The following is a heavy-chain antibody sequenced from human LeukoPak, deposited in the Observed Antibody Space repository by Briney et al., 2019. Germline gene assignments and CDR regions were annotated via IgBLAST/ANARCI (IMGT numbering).Heavy chain of an antibody. CDR1: GYTFTSYG. CDR3: ARDRGEYGDHYFDY. CDR2: ISAYNGNT. Sequence: ASVKVSCKASGYTFTSYGTSWVRQAPGQGLEWMGWISAYNGNTNYAQKLQGRVTMTTDTSTSTAYMELRSLRSDDTAVYYCARDRGEYGDHYFDYWGQGTLVTVSS. J-gene: IGHJ4*02. V-gene: IGHV1-18*01. D-gene: IGHD4-17*01.